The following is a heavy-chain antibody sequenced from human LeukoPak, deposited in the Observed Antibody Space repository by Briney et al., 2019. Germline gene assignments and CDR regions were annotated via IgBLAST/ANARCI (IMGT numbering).Heavy chain of an antibody. CDR3: ARVNLGWGSSWPGAGQEGYYYYYMDV. V-gene: IGHV4-39*07. D-gene: IGHD6-13*01. J-gene: IGHJ6*03. CDR2: IYYSGST. Sequence: SETLSLACTVSGGSISSSSYYWGWIRQPPGKGLEWIGSIYYSGSTYYNPSLKSRVTISVDTSKNQFSLKLSSVTAADTAVYYCARVNLGWGSSWPGAGQEGYYYYYMDVWGKGTTVTISS. CDR1: GGSISSSSYY.